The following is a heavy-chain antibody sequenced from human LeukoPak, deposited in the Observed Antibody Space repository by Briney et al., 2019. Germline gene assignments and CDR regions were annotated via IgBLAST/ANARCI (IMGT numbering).Heavy chain of an antibody. Sequence: GGSLRLSCAASGFTFSNAWMSWVRQAPGEGLDSLGRIKSKTDGGTTDYAAPVKGRFTISRDDSKNTLYLQMNSLKTEDTAVYYCTTVGGYYDFWSGRSYWGQGTLVTVSS. V-gene: IGHV3-15*01. CDR1: GFTFSNAW. CDR2: IKSKTDGGTT. J-gene: IGHJ4*02. CDR3: TTVGGYYDFWSGRSY. D-gene: IGHD3-3*01.